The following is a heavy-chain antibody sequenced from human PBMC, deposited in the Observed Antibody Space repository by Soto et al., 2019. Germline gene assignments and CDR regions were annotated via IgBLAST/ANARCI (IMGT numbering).Heavy chain of an antibody. CDR1: GYTFTSHA. J-gene: IGHJ5*02. V-gene: IGHV1-3*01. CDR3: ARERRIVVENWFDP. Sequence: ASVKVSCKASGYTFTSHAMHWVRQAPGQRLEWMGWINAGNGNTKYSQKFQGRVTITRDTSASTAYMELSSLRSEDTAVYYCARERRIVVENWFDPWGQGTLVTVSS. CDR2: INAGNGNT. D-gene: IGHD2-2*01.